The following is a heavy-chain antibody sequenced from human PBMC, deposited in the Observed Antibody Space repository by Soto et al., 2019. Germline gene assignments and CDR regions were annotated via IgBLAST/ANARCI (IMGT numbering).Heavy chain of an antibody. V-gene: IGHV4-34*01. J-gene: IGHJ6*03. CDR2: INHSGST. CDR1: GGSFSGYY. Sequence: SETLSLTCAVYGGSFSGYYWSWVRQPPGKGLEWIGEINHSGSTNYNPSLKSRVTISVDTSKNQFSLKLSSVTAADTAVYYCARLVVPAATNNYYYYYMDVWGKGTTVTVS. D-gene: IGHD2-2*01. CDR3: ARLVVPAATNNYYYYYMDV.